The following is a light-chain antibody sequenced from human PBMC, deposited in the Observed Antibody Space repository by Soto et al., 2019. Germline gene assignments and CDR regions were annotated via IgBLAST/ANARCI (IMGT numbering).Light chain of an antibody. CDR2: DDN. CDR3: QVWDSSSDNYV. Sequence: SYELTQPPSVSVAPGQTARISCGGNDIASKSVHWSQQKPGQAPVLVVYDDNDRPSGIPERLSGPNSGDTATLTISRVEAGDEADYYCQVWDSSSDNYVLGSGTKVTVL. V-gene: IGLV3-21*02. CDR1: DIASKS. J-gene: IGLJ1*01.